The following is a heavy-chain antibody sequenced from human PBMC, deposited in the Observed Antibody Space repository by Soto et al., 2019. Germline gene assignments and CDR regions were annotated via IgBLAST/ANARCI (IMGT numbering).Heavy chain of an antibody. V-gene: IGHV1-69*01. CDR2: IVPKFGTA. CDR3: ARERGGRYCTSSSCYQGYYFGMDV. J-gene: IGHJ6*02. CDR1: GGTFTYYA. Sequence: QVQLVQSGAEVKKPGSSVKVSCKASGGTFTYYAVSWVRQAPGQGLQWMGGIVPKFGTANYAQNFQGRVTITADESTDTAYMELSSLRSEDTALYYCARERGGRYCTSSSCYQGYYFGMDVWGQGTTVTVSS. D-gene: IGHD2-2*01.